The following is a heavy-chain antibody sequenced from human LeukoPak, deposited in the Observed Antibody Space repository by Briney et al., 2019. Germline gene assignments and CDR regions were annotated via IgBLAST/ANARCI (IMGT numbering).Heavy chain of an antibody. CDR3: ARGASNYDSSGYYSYYFDY. V-gene: IGHV4-59*01. J-gene: IGHJ4*02. CDR1: GGSISSYY. CDR2: IYYSGST. Sequence: SETLSLTCTVSGGSISSYYWSWIRQPPGKGLEWIGYIYYSGSTNYNPSLKSRVTIPVDTSKNQFSLKLSSVTAADTAVYYCARGASNYDSSGYYSYYFDYWGQGTLVTVSS. D-gene: IGHD3-22*01.